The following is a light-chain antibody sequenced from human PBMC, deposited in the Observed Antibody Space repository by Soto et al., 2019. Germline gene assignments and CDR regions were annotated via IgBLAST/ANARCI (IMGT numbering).Light chain of an antibody. J-gene: IGKJ1*01. CDR2: LGS. CDR3: MQALHART. V-gene: IGKV2-28*01. CDR1: QSLLHSNGNTY. Sequence: EIVVTQSPLSLPVTPGEPASISCKSSQSLLHSNGNTYLDWYLQKPGQSPQLLIYLGSNRASGXPXXFSGSGSGTDFTLNISRVEAEDVGVYYCMQALHARTFGQGTKVEIK.